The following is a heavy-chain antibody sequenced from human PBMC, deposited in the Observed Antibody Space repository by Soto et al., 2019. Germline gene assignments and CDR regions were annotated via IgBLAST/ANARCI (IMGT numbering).Heavy chain of an antibody. V-gene: IGHV1-46*03. CDR2: INPSGGST. Sequence: QVQLVQSGAEVKKPGASVKVSCKASGYTFTSYYMHWVRQAPGQGLEWMGIINPSGGSTSYAQKFQGRVTMTRDMSTSTVYMELSSLRSEDTAVYYCARNKAVAGTPGDYFDYWGQGTLVTVSS. CDR3: ARNKAVAGTPGDYFDY. D-gene: IGHD6-19*01. J-gene: IGHJ4*02. CDR1: GYTFTSYY.